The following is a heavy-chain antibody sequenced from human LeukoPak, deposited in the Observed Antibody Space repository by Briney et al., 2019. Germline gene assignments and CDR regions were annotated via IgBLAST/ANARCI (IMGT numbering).Heavy chain of an antibody. CDR2: IYYSGST. CDR1: GGSISSYY. CDR3: AGALRGVTMVRGVRFDP. D-gene: IGHD3-10*01. Sequence: SETLSLTCTVSGGSISSYYWSWIRQPPGKGLEWIGYIYYSGSTNYNPSLKSRVTISVDTSKNQFSLKLSSVTAADTAVYYCAGALRGVTMVRGVRFDPWGQGTLVTVSS. V-gene: IGHV4-59*01. J-gene: IGHJ5*02.